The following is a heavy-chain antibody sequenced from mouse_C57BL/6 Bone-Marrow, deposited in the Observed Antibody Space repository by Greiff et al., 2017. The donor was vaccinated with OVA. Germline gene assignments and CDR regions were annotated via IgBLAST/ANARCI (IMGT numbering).Heavy chain of an antibody. Sequence: EVQRVESGPGLVKPSQSLSLTCSVTGYSITSGYYWNWIRQFPGNQLEWMGYISYDGSNNYNPSLKNRISITRDTSKNQFFLKLNSVTTEDTATYYCAREGYGSSYGFAYWGQGTLVTVSA. CDR3: AREGYGSSYGFAY. V-gene: IGHV3-6*01. J-gene: IGHJ3*01. CDR1: GYSITSGYY. D-gene: IGHD1-1*01. CDR2: ISYDGSN.